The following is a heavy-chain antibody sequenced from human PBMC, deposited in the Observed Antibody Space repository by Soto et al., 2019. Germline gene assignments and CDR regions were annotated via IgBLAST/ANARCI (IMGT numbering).Heavy chain of an antibody. CDR3: AKDSIPYSSSYDLDH. CDR1: GFSVSGYA. V-gene: IGHV3-23*01. Sequence: EVQLLESGGGLVQPGRSLRLSCVACGFSVSGYAMSWVRQAPGKGLVWVSSITVTGVSIYYADSVRGRFTISRDNSKNTLYLQMSSLRAEDAARYYCAKDSIPYSSSYDLDHWGRGALVTFSS. CDR2: ITVTGVSI. D-gene: IGHD6-6*01. J-gene: IGHJ4*02.